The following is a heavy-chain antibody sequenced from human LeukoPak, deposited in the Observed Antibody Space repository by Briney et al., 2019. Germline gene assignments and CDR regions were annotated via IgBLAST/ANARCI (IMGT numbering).Heavy chain of an antibody. CDR1: GNSISSGDYY. CDR2: IYTSGST. V-gene: IGHV4-61*02. Sequence: PSETLSLTCTVSGNSISSGDYYWSWIRQPAGKGLEWTGRIYTSGSTNYNPSLKSRVTISGDTSKNQFSLRLSSVTAADTAVYYCARASYSYDINGWVPFDYWGQGTLVTVSS. J-gene: IGHJ4*02. CDR3: ARASYSYDINGWVPFDY. D-gene: IGHD3-22*01.